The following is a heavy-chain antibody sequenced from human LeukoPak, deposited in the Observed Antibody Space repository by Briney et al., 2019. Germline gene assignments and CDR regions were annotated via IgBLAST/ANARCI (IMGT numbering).Heavy chain of an antibody. D-gene: IGHD5-18*01. Sequence: GASVKVSCKASGYTFTTYNINWVRQAPGQGLEWMGWISGYNGNTNYAQKFQGRLTMTRDTSTTTVYMELSSLRSEDTAMYYCAREIGLRQLHLWGSAFDYWGQGTLVTVSS. V-gene: IGHV1-18*01. CDR2: ISGYNGNT. CDR3: AREIGLRQLHLWGSAFDY. CDR1: GYTFTTYN. J-gene: IGHJ4*02.